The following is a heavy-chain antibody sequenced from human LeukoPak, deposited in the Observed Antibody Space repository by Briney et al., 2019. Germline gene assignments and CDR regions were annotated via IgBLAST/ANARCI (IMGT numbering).Heavy chain of an antibody. CDR3: ARVNRGVLTMVRGVIRDNNWFDP. Sequence: KTSETLSLTCTVSGGSIRNYYWSWIRQPPGKGLEWIGYIYYSGSINYNPSLKSRVTISVDTSKNQFSLKLSSVTAADTAVYYCARVNRGVLTMVRGVIRDNNWFDPWGQGTLVTVSS. CDR2: IYYSGSI. D-gene: IGHD3-10*01. J-gene: IGHJ5*02. CDR1: GGSIRNYY. V-gene: IGHV4-59*12.